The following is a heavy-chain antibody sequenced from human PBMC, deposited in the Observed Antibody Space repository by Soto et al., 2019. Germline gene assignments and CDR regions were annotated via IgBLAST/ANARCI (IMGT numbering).Heavy chain of an antibody. J-gene: IGHJ4*02. CDR1: GFTFNDYG. CDR3: ARLYSSGWYGPGRY. D-gene: IGHD6-19*01. CDR2: INWNGGST. Sequence: EVQLVESGGGVVRPGGSLRLSCAASGFTFNDYGMSWVRQAPGKGLEWVSGINWNGGSTGYADSVKGRFTISRDNAKNSLYLKMNSLRAEDTALYYCARLYSSGWYGPGRYWGQGTLVTVSS. V-gene: IGHV3-20*04.